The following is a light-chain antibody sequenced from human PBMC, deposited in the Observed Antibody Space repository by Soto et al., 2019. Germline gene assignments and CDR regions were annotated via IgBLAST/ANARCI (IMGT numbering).Light chain of an antibody. J-gene: IGLJ2*01. V-gene: IGLV2-23*01. CDR1: SSDVGSYNL. CDR3: CSYAGSSTGV. CDR2: EGS. Sequence: QSALTQPASVSGSPGQWITISCTGTSSDVGSYNLVSWYQQHPGKAPKLMIYEGSKRPSGVSNRFSGSKSGNTASLTISGLQAEDEADYYCCSYAGSSTGVFGGGTKLTVL.